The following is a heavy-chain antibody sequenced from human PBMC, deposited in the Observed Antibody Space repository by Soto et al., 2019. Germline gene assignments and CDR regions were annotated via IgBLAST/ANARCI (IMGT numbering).Heavy chain of an antibody. CDR3: ARGLNHYDCSRDSWFDS. J-gene: IGHJ5*01. D-gene: IGHD3-22*01. Sequence: PSETLSLTCTVSGGSINSGYYSWTWIRQPPGKGLEWIGYIYHTGTTYYNTSLKSRVTISVDRSKNQFSLKLSSVTAADTAVYTFARGLNHYDCSRDSWFDSWGQGTLVTVSS. CDR2: IYHTGTT. V-gene: IGHV4-30-2*01. CDR1: GGSINSGYYS.